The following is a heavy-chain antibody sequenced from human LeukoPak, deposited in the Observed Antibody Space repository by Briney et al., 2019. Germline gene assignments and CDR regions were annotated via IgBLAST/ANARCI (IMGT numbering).Heavy chain of an antibody. CDR1: GYSFTSYW. CDR2: IYPGDSDT. CDR3: ARRGDGYKHEYYFVY. J-gene: IGHJ4*02. Sequence: GESLKISCKGSGYSFTSYWIGWVRQMPGKGLEWMGIIYPGDSDTRYSPSFQGQVTISADKSISTAYLQWSSLKASDTAMYYCARRGDGYKHEYYFVYWGQGTLVTVSS. D-gene: IGHD5-24*01. V-gene: IGHV5-51*01.